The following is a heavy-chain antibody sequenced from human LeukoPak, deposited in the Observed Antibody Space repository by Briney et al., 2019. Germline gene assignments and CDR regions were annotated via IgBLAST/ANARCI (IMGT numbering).Heavy chain of an antibody. Sequence: GGSLRLSCAASGFTFGDTWMNWVRQVPGQGLEWVSAISGSGGSTYYADSVKGRFTISRDKSKNTLYLQMNSLRVEDTAVYYCAKAGDYNGNDWDAYWGQGTLVTVSS. CDR1: GFTFGDTW. J-gene: IGHJ4*02. V-gene: IGHV3-23*01. CDR3: AKAGDYNGNDWDAY. D-gene: IGHD5-12*01. CDR2: ISGSGGST.